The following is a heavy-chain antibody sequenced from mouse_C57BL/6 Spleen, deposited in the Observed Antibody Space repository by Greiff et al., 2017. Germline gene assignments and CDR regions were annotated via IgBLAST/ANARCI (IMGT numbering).Heavy chain of an antibody. Sequence: VQLQQSGPELVKPGASVKIPCKASGYTFTDYNMDWVKQSHGKSLEWIGDINPNNGGTIYNQKFKGKATLTVDKSSSTAYMELRSLTSEDTAVYYCARSPRFYYGSSYDAMDYWGQGTSVTVSS. CDR2: INPNNGGT. J-gene: IGHJ4*01. D-gene: IGHD1-1*01. CDR1: GYTFTDYN. CDR3: ARSPRFYYGSSYDAMDY. V-gene: IGHV1-18*01.